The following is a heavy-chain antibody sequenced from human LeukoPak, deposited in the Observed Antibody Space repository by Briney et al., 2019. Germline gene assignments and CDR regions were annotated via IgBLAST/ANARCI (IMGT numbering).Heavy chain of an antibody. J-gene: IGHJ3*02. CDR1: GGTFSSYA. D-gene: IGHD2-2*01. CDR3: AREDGRCSSTSCYGGAFDI. CDR2: IIPIFGIA. Sequence: GASVKVSCKASGGTFSSYAISWARQAPGQGLEWMGRIIPIFGIANYAQKFQGRVTITADKSTSTAYMELSSLRSEDTAVYYCAREDGRCSSTSCYGGAFDIWGQGTMVTVSS. V-gene: IGHV1-69*04.